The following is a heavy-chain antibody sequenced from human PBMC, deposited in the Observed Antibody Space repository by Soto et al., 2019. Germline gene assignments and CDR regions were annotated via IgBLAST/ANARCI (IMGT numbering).Heavy chain of an antibody. D-gene: IGHD2-8*01. Sequence: PVGSLRLSCAASGFTFSSYAMTWVRQAPGKGLEWVSAISGGGDSIYYADSVKGRFTISRDQSKNTLYLQMHSLRAEDTAVYFCAKERDNGDDRYYFDYWGQGPLVTVSS. CDR3: AKERDNGDDRYYFDY. CDR1: GFTFSSYA. CDR2: ISGGGDSI. V-gene: IGHV3-23*01. J-gene: IGHJ4*02.